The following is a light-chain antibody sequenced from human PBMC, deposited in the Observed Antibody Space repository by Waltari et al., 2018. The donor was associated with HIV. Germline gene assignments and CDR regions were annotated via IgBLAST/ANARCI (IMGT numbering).Light chain of an antibody. J-gene: IGLJ2*01. V-gene: IGLV2-23*02. CDR1: SSDVGSYYL. CDR2: EVS. Sequence: QSALTQPASVSGSPGQSITISCTGTSSDVGSYYLGSWYQQHPGKAPKLMIYEVSKRPSGVSNRFSGSKSGNTASLTISGLQAEDEADYYCCSYAGSSTFVVFGGGTKLTVL. CDR3: CSYAGSSTFVV.